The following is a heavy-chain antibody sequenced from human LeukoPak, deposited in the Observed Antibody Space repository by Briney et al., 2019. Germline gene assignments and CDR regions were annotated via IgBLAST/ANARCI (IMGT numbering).Heavy chain of an antibody. CDR3: ARNYPEWSHLRYFHYYYMDV. V-gene: IGHV4-4*07. CDR1: DGSISSYT. D-gene: IGHD3-3*01. J-gene: IGHJ6*03. Sequence: PSETLSLTCTVPDGSISSYTWTWIRQPAGKGLEWIGRIYSSGTTIYNPSLKSRVTMSVDTSKNQFSLNLSSVTAADTAINYCARNYPEWSHLRYFHYYYMDVWSKGTTVTVS. CDR2: IYSSGTT.